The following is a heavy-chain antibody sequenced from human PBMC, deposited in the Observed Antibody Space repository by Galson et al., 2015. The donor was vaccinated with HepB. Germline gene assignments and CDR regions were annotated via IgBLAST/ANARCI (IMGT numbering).Heavy chain of an antibody. CDR2: IIPIFGTA. V-gene: IGHV1-69*13. CDR1: GGTFSSYA. D-gene: IGHD3-9*01. J-gene: IGHJ3*02. Sequence: SVKVSCKASGGTFSSYAISWVRQAPGQGLKWMGGIIPIFGTANYAQKFQGRVTITADESTSTAYMELSSLRSEDTAVYYCAREGSAILTGWSDAFDIWGQGTMVTVSS. CDR3: AREGSAILTGWSDAFDI.